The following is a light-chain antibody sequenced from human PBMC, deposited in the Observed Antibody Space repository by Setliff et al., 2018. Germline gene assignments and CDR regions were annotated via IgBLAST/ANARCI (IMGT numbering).Light chain of an antibody. CDR2: EVS. Sequence: QSALAQPRSVSGSPGQSVTISCSGTSSDVGGYNYVSWYQQHPGKAPKLMIYEVSKRPSGVPDRFSGSKSGNTASLIISGLQAEDEADYYCSSYTSNSTYVFGTGTKVTV. J-gene: IGLJ1*01. CDR1: SSDVGGYNY. CDR3: SSYTSNSTYV. V-gene: IGLV2-11*01.